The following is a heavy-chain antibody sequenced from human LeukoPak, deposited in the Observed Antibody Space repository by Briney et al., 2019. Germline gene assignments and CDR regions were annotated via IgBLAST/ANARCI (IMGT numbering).Heavy chain of an antibody. CDR3: AKRLLRFLEDAYYFDY. V-gene: IGHV3-21*04. Sequence: GGSLRLSCAASGFSFSSYSLNWVRQAPGKGLEWVSSISSRGTYKNSADSLKGRFTISRDNAKNSLFLQMNSLRAEDTAVYYCAKRLLRFLEDAYYFDYWGQGTLVTVSS. CDR1: GFSFSSYS. J-gene: IGHJ4*02. CDR2: ISSRGTYK. D-gene: IGHD3-3*01.